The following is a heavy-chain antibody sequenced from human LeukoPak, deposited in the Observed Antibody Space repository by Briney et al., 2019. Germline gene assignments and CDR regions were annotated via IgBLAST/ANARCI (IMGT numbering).Heavy chain of an antibody. D-gene: IGHD1-1*01. V-gene: IGHV3-21*01. J-gene: IGHJ3*02. CDR2: ITSTSSYI. Sequence: GGSLRLTCVASGFTFTSHGMNWVRQAPGKGLEWVSSITSTSSYIYYGDSVKGRFTTSRDNAKNSLFLQMHSLRAEDTAVYYCARDMEPDAFDIWGQGTMVTVSS. CDR1: GFTFTSHG. CDR3: ARDMEPDAFDI.